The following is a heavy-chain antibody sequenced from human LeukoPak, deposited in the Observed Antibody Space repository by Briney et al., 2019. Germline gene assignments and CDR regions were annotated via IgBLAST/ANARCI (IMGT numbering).Heavy chain of an antibody. J-gene: IGHJ4*02. CDR2: ISYDGSNK. V-gene: IGHV3-30*18. CDR1: GFTFSSYG. Sequence: GRSLRLSCAASGFTFSSYGMHWVRQAPGKGLEWVAVISYDGSNKYYADSVKGRFTISGDNSKNTLYLQMNSLRAEDTAVHYCAKGYYFDYWGQGTLVTVSS. CDR3: AKGYYFDY.